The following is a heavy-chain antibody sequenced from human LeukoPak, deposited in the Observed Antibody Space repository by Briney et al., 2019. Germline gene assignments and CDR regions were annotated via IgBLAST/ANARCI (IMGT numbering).Heavy chain of an antibody. CDR1: RYTFTSYY. Sequence: GASLKVSCKPSRYTFTSYYMHWVRQAPGQGLEWMGIINPRGGSTSYAQKLQGRVPMTRDTSTSKVYMELRSLRSEDTAVYYCARGGMERGDLGYWGQGTLVTVSS. J-gene: IGHJ4*02. V-gene: IGHV1-46*01. CDR3: ARGGMERGDLGY. D-gene: IGHD3-10*01. CDR2: INPRGGST.